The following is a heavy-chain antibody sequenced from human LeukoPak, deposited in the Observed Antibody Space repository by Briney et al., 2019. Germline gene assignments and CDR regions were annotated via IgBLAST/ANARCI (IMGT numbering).Heavy chain of an antibody. D-gene: IGHD3-16*02. CDR1: GYTFTSYG. V-gene: IGHV1-18*01. CDR3: ARDRRGDYVWGSYRYFDY. CDR2: ISAYNGNT. Sequence: ASVNVSCKASGYTFTSYGISWVRQAPGQGLEWMGWISAYNGNTNYAQKLQGRVTMTTDTSTSTAYMELRSLRSDDTAVYYCARDRRGDYVWGSYRYFDYWGQGTLVTVSS. J-gene: IGHJ4*02.